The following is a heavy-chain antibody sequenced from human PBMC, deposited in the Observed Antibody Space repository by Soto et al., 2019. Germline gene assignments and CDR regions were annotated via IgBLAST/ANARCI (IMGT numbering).Heavy chain of an antibody. CDR2: TTYDGGIK. D-gene: IGHD1-1*01. J-gene: IGHJ6*02. V-gene: IGHV3-30*03. Sequence: GGSLRLSCASSVFSFSSYGMEWVRLAPGKGLEWVAATTYDGGIKHYVDSVKGRFTISRDNSKNTLYLQMNSLRVEDTATYYCAGALENPYFYYGLNVWGQGTTVTVSS. CDR3: AGALENPYFYYGLNV. CDR1: VFSFSSYG.